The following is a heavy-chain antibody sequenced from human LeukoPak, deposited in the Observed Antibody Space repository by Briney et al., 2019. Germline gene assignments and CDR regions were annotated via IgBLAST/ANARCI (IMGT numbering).Heavy chain of an antibody. Sequence: GGSLRLSCRASGFIFSNHWMSWVRQAPGKGLEWVSAISGSGGSTYYADSVKGRFTISRDNSKNTLYLQMNSLRAEDTAVYYCAKAILSGGAFDIWGQGTMVTVSS. CDR2: ISGSGGST. D-gene: IGHD2-21*01. J-gene: IGHJ3*02. CDR1: GFIFSNHW. CDR3: AKAILSGGAFDI. V-gene: IGHV3-23*01.